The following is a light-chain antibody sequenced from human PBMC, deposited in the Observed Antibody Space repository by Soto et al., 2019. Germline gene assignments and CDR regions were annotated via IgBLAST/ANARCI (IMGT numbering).Light chain of an antibody. CDR3: SSYTTNTRAV. CDR1: TSDISGYNY. Sequence: QSALTQPASVSGSPGESIAISCTGTTSDISGYNYVSWYQQHPGKAPKLLIYDVTARPSGVSDRFSGSKSGNTASLTISGLQAEHEADYYCSSYTTNTRAVFGGGTQLTVL. V-gene: IGLV2-14*03. CDR2: DVT. J-gene: IGLJ7*01.